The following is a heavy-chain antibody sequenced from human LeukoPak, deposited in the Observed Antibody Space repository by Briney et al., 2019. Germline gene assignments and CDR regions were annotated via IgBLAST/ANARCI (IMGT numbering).Heavy chain of an antibody. J-gene: IGHJ4*02. CDR1: GSTFSDYY. Sequence: GGSLRLSCAASGSTFSDYYMSWIRQAPGKGLEWVSYISSSGSTIYYADSVKGRFTISRDNAKNSLYLQMNSLRAEDTAVYYCARDSTGDFWSGSEFYFDYWGQGTLVTASS. CDR2: ISSSGSTI. CDR3: ARDSTGDFWSGSEFYFDY. D-gene: IGHD3-3*01. V-gene: IGHV3-11*01.